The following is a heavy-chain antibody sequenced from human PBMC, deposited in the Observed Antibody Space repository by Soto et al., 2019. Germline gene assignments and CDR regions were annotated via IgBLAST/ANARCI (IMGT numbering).Heavy chain of an antibody. V-gene: IGHV1-69*02. J-gene: IGHJ4*02. D-gene: IGHD3-10*01. CDR1: GDTFNFYT. CDR3: ATNYGSGSTHLDY. CDR2: VIPMLRMS. Sequence: QVQLVQSGAEVRKPGSSVKVSCTASGDTFNFYTISWVRQAPGQRLEWMGRVIPMLRMSNYAQKFQGRVTISADKSTSTAYMARSSLRSDDTAVYYCATNYGSGSTHLDYWGQGTRVTVSS.